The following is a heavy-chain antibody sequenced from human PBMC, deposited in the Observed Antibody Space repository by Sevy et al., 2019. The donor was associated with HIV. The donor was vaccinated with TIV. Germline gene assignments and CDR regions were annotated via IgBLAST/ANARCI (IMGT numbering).Heavy chain of an antibody. CDR2: IYPGDSDT. D-gene: IGHD2-21*02. V-gene: IGHV5-51*01. CDR1: GYSFSTYW. CDR3: ARRAVTAEYCQY. J-gene: IGHJ1*01. Sequence: GESLKISCRGSGYSFSTYWIGWLRQMPGKGLEWMGIIYPGDSDTRYSPSFQGQVTSSAERSTTTAYLQWSSLKASDTAIYFCARRAVTAEYCQYWGQGTPVTVSS.